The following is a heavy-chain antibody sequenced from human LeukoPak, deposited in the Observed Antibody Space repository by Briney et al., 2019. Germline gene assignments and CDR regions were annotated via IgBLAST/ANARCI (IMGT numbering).Heavy chain of an antibody. CDR1: GGSISSSDYY. J-gene: IGHJ6*02. CDR3: ARTLGVPRYYYYYGMDV. V-gene: IGHV4-39*01. CDR2: IYCSGST. D-gene: IGHD3-16*01. Sequence: SETLSLTCTVSGGSISSSDYYWGWIRQPPGKGLEWIGNIYCSGSTYYNPSLKSRVTISVDTPKDQFSLKLSSVTAADTAVYYCARTLGVPRYYYYYGMDVWGQGTTVTVSS.